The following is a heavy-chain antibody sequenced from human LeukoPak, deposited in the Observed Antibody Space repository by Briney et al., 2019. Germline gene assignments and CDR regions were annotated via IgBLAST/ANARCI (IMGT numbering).Heavy chain of an antibody. CDR1: GDSMSSGAR. V-gene: IGHV4-4*02. Sequence: PSETLSLTCTVSGDSMSSGARWSWVRQSPGKGLEWIGEIYHSGSTNYNPSLRGRVTLSVDNSNNHFPLDLSSVTAADTAFYHCARRGYSGNEAYFAYWGQGTLVTVSS. D-gene: IGHD5-12*01. J-gene: IGHJ4*02. CDR2: IYHSGST. CDR3: ARRGYSGNEAYFAY.